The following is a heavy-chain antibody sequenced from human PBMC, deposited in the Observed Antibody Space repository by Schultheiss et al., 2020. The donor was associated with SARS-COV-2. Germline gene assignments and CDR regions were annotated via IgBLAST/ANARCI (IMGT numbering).Heavy chain of an antibody. V-gene: IGHV4-34*11. CDR2: IYYSGST. CDR3: AAGEAVVGYNWFDP. Sequence: SETLSLTCAVYGGSFSDYFWTWIRQPPGKGLEWIGYIYYSGSTNYNPSLKSRVTISVDTSKNQFSLKLDSVTAADTAVYFCAAGEAVVGYNWFDPWGQGTLVTVSS. D-gene: IGHD6-19*01. J-gene: IGHJ5*02. CDR1: GGSFSDYF.